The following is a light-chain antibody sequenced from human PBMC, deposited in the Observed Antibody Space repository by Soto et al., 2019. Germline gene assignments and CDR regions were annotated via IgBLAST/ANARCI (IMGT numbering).Light chain of an antibody. Sequence: QSALTQPASVSGSPGQSITLSCTGTSSDVGGYNYVSWYQQHPGKAPKLMIYDVSNRPSGVSDRFSGSKSGNTASLTISGLQTEDEADYYCSSYASSSTVVFGTGTKLTVL. CDR2: DVS. CDR3: SSYASSSTVV. J-gene: IGLJ1*01. CDR1: SSDVGGYNY. V-gene: IGLV2-14*01.